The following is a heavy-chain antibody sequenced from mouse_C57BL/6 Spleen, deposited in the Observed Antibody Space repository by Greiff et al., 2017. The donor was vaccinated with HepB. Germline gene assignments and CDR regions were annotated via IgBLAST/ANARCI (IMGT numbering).Heavy chain of an antibody. J-gene: IGHJ4*01. D-gene: IGHD1-1*01. Sequence: EVQVVESGGGLVKPGGSLKLSCAASGFTFSSYAMSWVRQTPEKRLEWVATISDGGSYTYYPDNVKGRFTISRDNAKNNLYLQMSHLKSEDTAIYYCARYYYGSTYYAMDYWGEGTSVTVSS. V-gene: IGHV5-4*01. CDR3: ARYYYGSTYYAMDY. CDR1: GFTFSSYA. CDR2: ISDGGSYT.